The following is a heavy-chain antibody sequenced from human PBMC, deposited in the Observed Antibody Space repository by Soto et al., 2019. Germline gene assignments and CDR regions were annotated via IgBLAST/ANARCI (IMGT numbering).Heavy chain of an antibody. CDR2: ISYDGSNK. Sequence: QVQLVESGGGVVQPGRSLRLSCAASGFTFSSYGMHWVRQAPGKGLEWVAVISYDGSNKYYADSVKGRFTISRDNSKNTLYLQMNSLRAEDTAVYYCARVEGPHSYSSSWYASYYGMDVWGQGTTVTVSS. D-gene: IGHD6-13*01. V-gene: IGHV3-30*03. J-gene: IGHJ6*02. CDR3: ARVEGPHSYSSSWYASYYGMDV. CDR1: GFTFSSYG.